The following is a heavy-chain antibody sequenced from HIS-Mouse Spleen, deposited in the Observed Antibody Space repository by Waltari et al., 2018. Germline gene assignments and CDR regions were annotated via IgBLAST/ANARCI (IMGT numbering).Heavy chain of an antibody. V-gene: IGHV3-48*01. CDR3: ARGASGSYYLVSVSDY. CDR2: ISSSSSTI. D-gene: IGHD1-26*01. Sequence: VQLVESGGGLVQPGGSLRLSCAASGFTFSSYSMNWVRQAPGKGLEWVSYISSSSSTIYYADSVKGRFTISRDNAKSSLYLQMNSLRAEDTAVYYCARGASGSYYLVSVSDYWGQGTLVTVSS. CDR1: GFTFSSYS. J-gene: IGHJ4*02.